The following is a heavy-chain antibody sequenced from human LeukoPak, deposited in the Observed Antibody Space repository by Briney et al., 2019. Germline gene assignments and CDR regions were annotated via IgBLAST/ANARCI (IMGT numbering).Heavy chain of an antibody. D-gene: IGHD2-21*02. J-gene: IGHJ4*02. V-gene: IGHV4-59*08. CDR3: ARLDCGGDCYVDY. CDR2: IYYSGTT. CDR1: GASFTSNY. Sequence: SETLSLTCTVSGASFTSNYWSWIRQPPGKGLEWIGYIYYSGTTTYNPSLERRVTMSVDMSKTQFSLRLSSVTATDTAVYYCARLDCGGDCYVDYWGQGNLVTVSS.